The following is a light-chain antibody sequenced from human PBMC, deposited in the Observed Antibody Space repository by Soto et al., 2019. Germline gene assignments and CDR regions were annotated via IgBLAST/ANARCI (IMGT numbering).Light chain of an antibody. Sequence: EVVLTRSPATLSLSPGERAILSCRASQSVEKYLVWYQQKPGQAPRLLIYDTSNRATGIPARFSGSGSETDFTLTISSLEPEDFAVYYCQQRKHWPPLTFGGGTKVELK. J-gene: IGKJ4*01. CDR1: QSVEKY. CDR2: DTS. CDR3: QQRKHWPPLT. V-gene: IGKV3-11*01.